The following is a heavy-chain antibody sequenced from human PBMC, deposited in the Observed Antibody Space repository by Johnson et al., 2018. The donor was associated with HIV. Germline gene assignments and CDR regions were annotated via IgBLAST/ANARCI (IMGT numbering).Heavy chain of an antibody. CDR3: VRDAFYYRDASGRFGGAGFDI. J-gene: IGHJ3*02. CDR1: GFTFSSYG. Sequence: QVQLVESGGGVVQPGRSLRLSCAASGFTFSSYGMHWVRQAPGKGLEWVAVIWYDGSNKYYADSVKGRFTISRDNAKNSLSLQMNSLTAEDTAVYFWVRDAFYYRDASGRFGGAGFDIWGQGTVVTVSS. CDR2: IWYDGSNK. D-gene: IGHD3-16*01. V-gene: IGHV3-33*01.